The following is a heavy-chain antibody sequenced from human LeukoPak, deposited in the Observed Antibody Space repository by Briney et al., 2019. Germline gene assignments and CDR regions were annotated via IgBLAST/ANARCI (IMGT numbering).Heavy chain of an antibody. CDR1: GGTFSSYA. J-gene: IGHJ4*02. V-gene: IGHV1-69*05. CDR3: ARTPSSGWYHGEEFDY. CDR2: IIPIFGTA. D-gene: IGHD6-19*01. Sequence: ASVKASCKASGGTFSSYAISWVRQAPGQGLEWMGRIIPIFGTANYAQKFQGRVTITTDESTSTAYMELSSLRSEDTAVYYCARTPSSGWYHGEEFDYWGQGTLVTVSS.